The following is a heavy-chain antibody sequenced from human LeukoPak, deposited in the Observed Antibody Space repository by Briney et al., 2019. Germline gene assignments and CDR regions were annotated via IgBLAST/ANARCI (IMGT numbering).Heavy chain of an antibody. CDR3: VKDFGLITIFGVVIIREDYYYGMDV. V-gene: IGHV3-64D*06. CDR1: GFTFSSYA. CDR2: ISSNGGST. Sequence: PGGSLRLSCSASGFTFSSYAMHWVRQAPGKGLEYVSAISSNGGSTYYADSVKGRFTISRDNSKNRLYLQMSSLRAEDTAVYYCVKDFGLITIFGVVIIREDYYYGMDVWGQGTTVTVSS. J-gene: IGHJ6*02. D-gene: IGHD3-3*01.